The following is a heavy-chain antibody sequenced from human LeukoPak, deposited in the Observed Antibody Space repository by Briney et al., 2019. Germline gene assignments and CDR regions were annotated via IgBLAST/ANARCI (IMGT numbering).Heavy chain of an antibody. CDR1: GFTFSSYG. CDR3: ARAPYHTMIVVVTEYYFDY. CDR2: ISYDGSNK. V-gene: IGHV3-30*03. D-gene: IGHD3-22*01. J-gene: IGHJ4*02. Sequence: GRSLRLSCAASGFTFSSYGMHWVRQAPGKGLEWVAVISYDGSNKYYADSVKSRFTISRDNSKNTLYLQMNSLRAEDTAVYYCARAPYHTMIVVVTEYYFDYWGQGTLVTVSS.